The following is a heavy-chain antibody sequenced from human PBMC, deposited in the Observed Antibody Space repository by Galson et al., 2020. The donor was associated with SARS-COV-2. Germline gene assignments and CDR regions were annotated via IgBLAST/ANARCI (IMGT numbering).Heavy chain of an antibody. CDR1: GFTFSSYA. CDR2: ISYDGSNK. Sequence: GGSLRLSCAASGFTFSSYAMHWVRQAPGKGLEWVAVISYDGSNKYYADSVKGRFTISRDNSKNTLYLQMNSLRAEDTAVYYCARGEYCSGGSCYSGLGYSYGYGFDYWGQGTLVTVSS. CDR3: ARGEYCSGGSCYSGLGYSYGYGFDY. V-gene: IGHV3-30*04. J-gene: IGHJ4*02. D-gene: IGHD2-15*01.